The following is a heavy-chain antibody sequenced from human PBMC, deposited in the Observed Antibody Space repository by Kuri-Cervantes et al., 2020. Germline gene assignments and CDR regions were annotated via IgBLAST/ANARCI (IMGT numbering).Heavy chain of an antibody. D-gene: IGHD3-3*01. CDR1: GFTFSSYW. J-gene: IGHJ6*02. CDR2: IKQDGSEK. CDR3: ARDRKTTYYDFWSGYSTFRYYYGMDV. Sequence: GGSLRLSCAASGFTFSSYWMSWVRQAPGKGLEWVANIKQDGSEKYYVDSVKGRFTISRDNSKNTLYLQMNSLRAEDTAVYYCARDRKTTYYDFWSGYSTFRYYYGMDVWGQGTTVTVSS. V-gene: IGHV3-7*01.